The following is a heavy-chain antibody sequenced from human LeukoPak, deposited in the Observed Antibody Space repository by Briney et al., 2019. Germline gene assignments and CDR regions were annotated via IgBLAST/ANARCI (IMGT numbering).Heavy chain of an antibody. CDR1: GFTFSSYA. Sequence: GGSLRLSCAASGFTFSSYAMSWVGQAPGKGLEWVSGISGSAYSTYYADSVQGRFTISRDNSKNTLYLQINSLRAEDTAVYYCGKEAGYSGYDYPDYWGQGTLVTVSS. J-gene: IGHJ4*02. CDR2: ISGSAYST. CDR3: GKEAGYSGYDYPDY. D-gene: IGHD5-12*01. V-gene: IGHV3-23*01.